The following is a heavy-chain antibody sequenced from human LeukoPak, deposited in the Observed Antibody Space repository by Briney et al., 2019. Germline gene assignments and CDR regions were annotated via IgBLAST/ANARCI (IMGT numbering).Heavy chain of an antibody. Sequence: SETLPLTCAVSGGSVSRYYWSWIRQSSGKGLEWIGRIYMTGSTNYNPSLKSRVTMSIDTSKNQFSLRLSSVTAADTAVYYCARDESYGSGSYFDYWGQGTLVTVSS. J-gene: IGHJ4*02. V-gene: IGHV4-4*07. CDR3: ARDESYGSGSYFDY. D-gene: IGHD3-10*01. CDR1: GGSVSRYY. CDR2: IYMTGST.